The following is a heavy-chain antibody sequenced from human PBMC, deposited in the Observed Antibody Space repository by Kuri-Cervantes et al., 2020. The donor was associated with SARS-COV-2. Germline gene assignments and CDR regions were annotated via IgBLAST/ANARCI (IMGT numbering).Heavy chain of an antibody. CDR3: AREVGSYYDFWSGYYQYYYYYMDV. Sequence: GGSLRLSCAASGFIFSNYWMSWVRQAPGKGLEWVANIKQDGSEKYYVDSVEGRFTISRGNAKNSLYLQMNSLRAEDTAVYYCAREVGSYYDFWSGYYQYYYYYMDVWGKGTTVTVSS. V-gene: IGHV3-7*01. CDR1: GFIFSNYW. J-gene: IGHJ6*03. D-gene: IGHD3-3*01. CDR2: IKQDGSEK.